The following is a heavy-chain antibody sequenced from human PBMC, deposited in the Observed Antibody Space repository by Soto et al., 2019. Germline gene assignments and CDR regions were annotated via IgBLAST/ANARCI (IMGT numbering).Heavy chain of an antibody. CDR2: MNPNRGNT. J-gene: IGHJ5*02. CDR1: GYTFTSYD. V-gene: IGHV1-8*02. Sequence: QVQLVQSGAEVKKPGASVKVSCKASGYTFTSYDINWVRQATGQGLEGMGWMNPNRGNTAYAQKFLGRVTMTRNASKSTAYMELGSLRSEATAVYYCARERTRGFDPWGQGTLVTVSS. CDR3: ARERTRGFDP.